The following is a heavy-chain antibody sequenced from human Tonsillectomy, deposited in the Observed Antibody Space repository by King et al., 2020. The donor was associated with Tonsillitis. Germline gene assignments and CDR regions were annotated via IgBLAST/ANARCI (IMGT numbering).Heavy chain of an antibody. J-gene: IGHJ6*02. D-gene: IGHD2-15*01. CDR1: GFTFSSYG. CDR3: AKEPMGVVAADDPDYYYYGMDV. Sequence: VQLVESGGGVVQPGGSLRLSCAASGFTFSSYGMHWVRQAPGKGLEWVAFIRYDGSNKYYADSVKGRFTISRDNSKNTLYLQMNSLRAEDTAVYYCAKEPMGVVAADDPDYYYYGMDVWGQGTTVTVSS. CDR2: IRYDGSNK. V-gene: IGHV3-30*02.